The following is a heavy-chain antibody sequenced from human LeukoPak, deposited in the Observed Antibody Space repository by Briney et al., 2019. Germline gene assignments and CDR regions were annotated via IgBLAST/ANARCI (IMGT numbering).Heavy chain of an antibody. CDR3: VRDELRTTYRFSWDP. Sequence: SETLSLTCTVSGGSIGFYFWSWSRQSAGKGLEWIGRINSNGVTHYNPSLKSRVTMSVDTSKSQFSLNLRSVIAADSSVYYCVRDELRTTYRFSWDPWGQGILVTV. D-gene: IGHD3-16*02. CDR1: GGSIGFYF. V-gene: IGHV4-4*07. CDR2: INSNGVT. J-gene: IGHJ5*02.